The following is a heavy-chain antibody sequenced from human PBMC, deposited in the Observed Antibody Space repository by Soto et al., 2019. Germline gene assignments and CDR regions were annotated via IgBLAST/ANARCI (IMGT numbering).Heavy chain of an antibody. Sequence: QVQLVQSGPEVKKPGASVKVSCKASGYTFTDYYIHWVRQAPGQGLEYMGWINPNSGDTTYAQKFQGWVTMTRGTSISTVYKGVRRLKSGDTAVYDFARDFGATISASGWFAPWGQGTLVTVSS. CDR2: INPNSGDT. J-gene: IGHJ5*02. CDR3: ARDFGATISASGWFAP. D-gene: IGHD5-12*01. V-gene: IGHV1-2*04. CDR1: GYTFTDYY.